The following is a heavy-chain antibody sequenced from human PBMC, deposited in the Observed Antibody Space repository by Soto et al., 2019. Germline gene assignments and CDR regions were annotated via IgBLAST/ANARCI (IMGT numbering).Heavy chain of an antibody. V-gene: IGHV5-51*01. CDR2: IYPGDSDT. J-gene: IGHJ3*02. CDR1: GYSFTSYW. D-gene: IGHD3-9*01. CDR3: ASILRYFDWLSPSGAFDI. Sequence: GESLKISCKGSGYSFTSYWIGWVRQMPGKGLEWMGIIYPGDSDTRYSPSFQGQVTISADKSISTAYLQWSSLKASDTAMYYWASILRYFDWLSPSGAFDIWGQGTMVTVSS.